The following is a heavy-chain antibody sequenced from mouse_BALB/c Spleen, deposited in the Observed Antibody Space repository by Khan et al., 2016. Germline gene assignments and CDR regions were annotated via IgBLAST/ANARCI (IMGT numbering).Heavy chain of an antibody. Sequence: EVQLQESGPDLVKPSQSLSLTCTVTGYSISSGYSWHWIRQFPGNKLEWMGCIRYSGSTTYNPSLKSRISITRDTSKNQFFLQLNSVTSEDTATYYCARDDYDEVYYAMDYWGQGTSVTVSS. V-gene: IGHV3-1*02. D-gene: IGHD2-4*01. J-gene: IGHJ4*01. CDR2: IRYSGST. CDR3: ARDDYDEVYYAMDY. CDR1: GYSISSGYS.